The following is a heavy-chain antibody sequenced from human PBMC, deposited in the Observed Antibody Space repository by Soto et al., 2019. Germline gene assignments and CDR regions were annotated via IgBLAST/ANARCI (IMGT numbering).Heavy chain of an antibody. J-gene: IGHJ5*02. CDR2: IYHSGST. V-gene: IGHV4-4*02. Sequence: QVQLQESGPGLVKPSGTLSLTCAVSGGSISSSNWWSWVRQPPGKGLEWIGEIYHSGSTNYNPSLKSRVNISVDKSNNQFSLKLSSVTSADTAVYYCARDYMVRGVMRWFDPWGQGTLVTVSS. D-gene: IGHD3-10*01. CDR3: ARDYMVRGVMRWFDP. CDR1: GGSISSSNW.